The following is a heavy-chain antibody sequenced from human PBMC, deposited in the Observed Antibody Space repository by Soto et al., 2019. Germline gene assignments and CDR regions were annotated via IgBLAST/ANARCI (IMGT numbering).Heavy chain of an antibody. V-gene: IGHV3-49*03. J-gene: IGHJ3*02. CDR3: TRDEGGIYGEAKNAFDI. CDR2: IRSKAYGGTT. D-gene: IGHD4-17*01. CDR1: GFTFGDYA. Sequence: GGSLRLSCTASGFTFGDYAMSWFRQAPGKGLEWVGFIRSKAYGGTTEYAGSVKGRFTISRDDSKSIAYLQMNSLKTEDTAVYYCTRDEGGIYGEAKNAFDIWGQGTMVTVSS.